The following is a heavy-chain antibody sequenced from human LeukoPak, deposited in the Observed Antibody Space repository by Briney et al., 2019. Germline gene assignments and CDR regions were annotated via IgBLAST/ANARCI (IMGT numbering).Heavy chain of an antibody. V-gene: IGHV3-30*02. J-gene: IGHJ4*02. CDR2: IRYDGSNK. CDR3: ARVVVVAGTGWDYFDY. CDR1: GFTFSSYG. D-gene: IGHD2-15*01. Sequence: GGSLRLSCAASGFTFSSYGMHWVRQAPGKGLEWVAFIRYDGSNKYYADSVKGRFTISRDNSKNTLYLQMNSLRAEDTAVYYCARVVVVAGTGWDYFDYWGQGTLVTVSS.